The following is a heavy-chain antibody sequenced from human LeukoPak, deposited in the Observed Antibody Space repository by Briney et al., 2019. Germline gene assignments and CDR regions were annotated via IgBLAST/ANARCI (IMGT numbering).Heavy chain of an antibody. J-gene: IGHJ4*02. CDR2: ISSSSSTI. Sequence: GGSLRLSCAASGFTFSSYSMNWVRQAPGKGLEWVSYISSSSSTIYYADSVKGRFTISRDNAKNSLYLQMDSLRAEDTAVYYCARVRYYDSSGTGDWGQGTLVTVSS. CDR3: ARVRYYDSSGTGD. CDR1: GFTFSSYS. D-gene: IGHD3-22*01. V-gene: IGHV3-48*04.